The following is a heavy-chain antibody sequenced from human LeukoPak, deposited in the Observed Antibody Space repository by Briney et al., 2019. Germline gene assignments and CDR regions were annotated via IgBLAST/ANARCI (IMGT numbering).Heavy chain of an antibody. V-gene: IGHV3-7*01. CDR1: GFTFSSYW. J-gene: IGHJ4*02. D-gene: IGHD4-17*01. Sequence: GGSLRLSCAASGFTFSSYWMSWVRQAPGKGLEWVANIRQDGSEKYYVDSVKGRFTISRDNTKNSLYLQMNSLRAEDTAVYYCARDDTVTTRVGFIDWGQGTLVTVSS. CDR3: ARDDTVTTRVGFID. CDR2: IRQDGSEK.